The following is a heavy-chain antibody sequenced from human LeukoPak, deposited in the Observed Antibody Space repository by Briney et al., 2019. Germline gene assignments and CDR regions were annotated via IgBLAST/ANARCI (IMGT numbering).Heavy chain of an antibody. J-gene: IGHJ2*01. Sequence: GSLRLSCAASGFTFSSYSMNWVRQPPGKGLEWIGTIYYSGSTYYNPSLKSRVTISLDTSKKQFSLRLSSVTAADTAVYYCARIPPNSSGWSWYFDLWGRGTLVTISS. CDR3: ARIPPNSSGWSWYFDL. CDR1: GFTFSSYSMN. CDR2: IYYSGST. D-gene: IGHD6-19*01. V-gene: IGHV4-39*01.